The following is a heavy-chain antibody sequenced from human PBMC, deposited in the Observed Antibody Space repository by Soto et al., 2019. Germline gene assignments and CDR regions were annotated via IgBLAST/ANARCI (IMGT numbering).Heavy chain of an antibody. V-gene: IGHV6-1*01. CDR3: ARGVAGTGFDL. J-gene: IGHJ4*02. Sequence: SQTLSLTCAISGDSVSSNTAAWNWIRSSPSRGLEWLGRTYYRSNWRHDYAVSVKSRITVNPDTSKNHFSLQLNSVTPDDTAVYYCARGVAGTGFDLWGQGILVTAPQ. CDR1: GDSVSSNTAA. D-gene: IGHD6-19*01. CDR2: TYYRSNWRH.